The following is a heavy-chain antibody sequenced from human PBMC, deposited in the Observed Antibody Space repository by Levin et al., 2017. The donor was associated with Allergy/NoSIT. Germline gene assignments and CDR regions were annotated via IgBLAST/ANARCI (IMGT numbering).Heavy chain of an antibody. Sequence: GASVKVSCKASGGTFSSYAISWVRQAPGQGLEWMGGIIPILGTANYAQKFQGRVTITADESTSTAYMELSSLRSEDTAVYYCARSVAVAGLEAFDIWGQGTKVTVSS. CDR2: IIPILGTA. J-gene: IGHJ3*02. D-gene: IGHD6-19*01. CDR1: GGTFSSYA. CDR3: ARSVAVAGLEAFDI. V-gene: IGHV1-69*13.